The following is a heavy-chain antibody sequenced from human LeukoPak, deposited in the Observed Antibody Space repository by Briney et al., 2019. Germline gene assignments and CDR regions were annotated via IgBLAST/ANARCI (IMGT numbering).Heavy chain of an antibody. D-gene: IGHD6-13*01. Sequence: SETLSLTCTVSGGSISSYYWSWIRQPAGKGLEWIGRIFTSGTTNYNPSLQSRVTMSVDTSKNQFSLKLSSVTAADTAVYYCARDRVSSSWSAELGYWGQGTLVIVSS. V-gene: IGHV4-4*07. CDR2: IFTSGTT. J-gene: IGHJ4*02. CDR3: ARDRVSSSWSAELGY. CDR1: GGSISSYY.